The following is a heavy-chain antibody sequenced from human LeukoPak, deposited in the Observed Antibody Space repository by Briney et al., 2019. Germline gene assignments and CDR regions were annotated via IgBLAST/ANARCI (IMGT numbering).Heavy chain of an antibody. CDR2: ISAYNGNT. D-gene: IGHD6-19*01. J-gene: IGHJ6*03. Sequence: ASVKVSCKASGYTFTSYGISWVRQAPGQGLEWMGWISAYNGNTNYAQKLQGRVTMTTHTSTSTAYMELRSLRSDDTAVYYCARVGGGTAGDYYYYYYMDVWGKGTTVTVSS. CDR1: GYTFTSYG. V-gene: IGHV1-18*01. CDR3: ARVGGGTAGDYYYYYYMDV.